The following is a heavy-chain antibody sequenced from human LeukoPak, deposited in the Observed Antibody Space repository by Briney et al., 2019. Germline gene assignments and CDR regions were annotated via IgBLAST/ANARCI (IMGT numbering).Heavy chain of an antibody. V-gene: IGHV4-59*08. CDR3: ARLGPAAGTSFDY. D-gene: IGHD6-13*01. Sequence: SETLSLTCTVSAGSISNYYWSWIRQPPGKGLVWIGYISYSGSTNYNPSLKSRVTISVDTSKNQFSLKLSSVTAADTAVYYCARLGPAAGTSFDYWGQGTLVTVSS. CDR2: ISYSGST. CDR1: AGSISNYY. J-gene: IGHJ4*02.